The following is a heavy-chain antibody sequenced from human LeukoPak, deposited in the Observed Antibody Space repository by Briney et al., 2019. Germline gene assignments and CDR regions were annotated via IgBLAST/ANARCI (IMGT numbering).Heavy chain of an antibody. D-gene: IGHD6-6*01. Sequence: PGGSLRLSCAASEFTFSNYWMHWVRQAPGKGLVWVSHIISDGSSTRYADSVKGRFTISRDNAKNTLYLQMNSLRAEDTAVYYCARGGISTRIYYYYYMDVWGKGTTVTVSS. CDR1: EFTFSNYW. J-gene: IGHJ6*03. V-gene: IGHV3-74*01. CDR2: IISDGSST. CDR3: ARGGISTRIYYYYYMDV.